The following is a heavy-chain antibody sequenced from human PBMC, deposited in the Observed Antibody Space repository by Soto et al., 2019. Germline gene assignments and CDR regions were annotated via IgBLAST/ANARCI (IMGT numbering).Heavy chain of an antibody. V-gene: IGHV4-34*01. J-gene: IGHJ6*03. CDR1: GGSFSGYY. Sequence: PSETLSLTCAVYGGSFSGYYWSWIRQPPGKGLEWIGEINHSGSTNYNPSLKSRVTISVDTSKNQFSLKLSSVTAADTAVYYCARGMKYYYGSGSYLGGYYYYYYMDVWGKGTTVTVSS. D-gene: IGHD3-10*01. CDR3: ARGMKYYYGSGSYLGGYYYYYYMDV. CDR2: INHSGST.